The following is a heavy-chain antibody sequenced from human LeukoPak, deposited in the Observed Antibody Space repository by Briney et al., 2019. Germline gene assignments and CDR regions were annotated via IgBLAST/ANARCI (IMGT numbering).Heavy chain of an antibody. CDR1: GFTFSHYG. J-gene: IGHJ4*02. V-gene: IGHV3-33*06. CDR3: AKDAQRGFDYSNSREY. D-gene: IGHD4-11*01. CDR2: IWSDGTNQ. Sequence: GGSLRLSCAAAGFTFSHYGMHWVRQAPGKGLEWVAVIWSDGTNQYYADSVKGRFTISRDDSGNTVYLQMNSLRPEDTGVYYCAKDAQRGFDYSNSREYWGQGTPVTVST.